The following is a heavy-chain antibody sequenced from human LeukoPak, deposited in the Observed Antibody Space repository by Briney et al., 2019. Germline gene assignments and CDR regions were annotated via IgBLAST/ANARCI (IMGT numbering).Heavy chain of an antibody. J-gene: IGHJ4*02. Sequence: PGGSLRLSCAASGFTFSSYWMHWVRQGPGKGLVWVSRINSDGTSTNYADSVKGRFTISRDNAKNTLYLQMNSLRAEDTAVYYCARVKGGSYYGTAEGFDYWGQGTLVTASS. CDR3: ARVKGGSYYGTAEGFDY. CDR2: INSDGTST. D-gene: IGHD1-26*01. V-gene: IGHV3-74*01. CDR1: GFTFSSYW.